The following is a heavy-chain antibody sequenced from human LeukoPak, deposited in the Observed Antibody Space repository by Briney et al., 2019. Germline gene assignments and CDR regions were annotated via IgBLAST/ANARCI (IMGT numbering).Heavy chain of an antibody. Sequence: GGSLRLSCAASGFTFSNYWMSWVRQAPGKGLEGVSSISSSSSYIYYADSVKGRFTISRDNAKNSLYLQMNSLRAEDTAVYYCARAPGYCSSTSCLKYYFDYWGQGTLVTVSS. V-gene: IGHV3-21*01. CDR2: ISSSSSYI. CDR1: GFTFSNYW. D-gene: IGHD2-2*01. CDR3: ARAPGYCSSTSCLKYYFDY. J-gene: IGHJ4*02.